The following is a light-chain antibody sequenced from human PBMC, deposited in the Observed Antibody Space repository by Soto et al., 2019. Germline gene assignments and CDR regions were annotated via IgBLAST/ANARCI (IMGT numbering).Light chain of an antibody. CDR2: GAS. V-gene: IGKV3-15*01. J-gene: IGKJ1*01. CDR3: QQYNNWPPWT. Sequence: EIVMTHSPPIISVSHGERATLSWMASQSVSSNLAWYQQKPGQAPRLLIYGASTRATGIPARFSGSGSGTEFTLTISSLQSEDFAVYYCQQYNNWPPWTFGQGTKVDIK. CDR1: QSVSSN.